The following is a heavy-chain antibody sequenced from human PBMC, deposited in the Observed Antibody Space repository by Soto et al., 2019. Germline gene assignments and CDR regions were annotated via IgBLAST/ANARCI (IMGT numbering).Heavy chain of an antibody. CDR2: INHSGST. D-gene: IGHD3-10*01. CDR3: ARGQYGSGSFDY. V-gene: IGHV4-34*01. J-gene: IGHJ4*02. Sequence: PWETPSLTCAEFGESFSGYYWNWHRQPPGKGLEWIGEINHSGSTTYNPSLKSRVTISVDTSKNQSSLKLSSVTAADTAVYYCARGQYGSGSFDYWGQGTLVTVSS. CDR1: GESFSGYY.